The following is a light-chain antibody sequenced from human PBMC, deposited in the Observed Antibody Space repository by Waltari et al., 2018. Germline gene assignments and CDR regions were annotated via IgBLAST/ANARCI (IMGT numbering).Light chain of an antibody. J-gene: IGLJ2*01. CDR1: SSDVGRYKY. CDR3: CSYDGTYTL. CDR2: DVH. V-gene: IGLV2-11*01. Sequence: QSALTQPRSVSGSPGQSVTISCTGTSSDVGRYKYVSWYQQHPGKAPPLLIYDVHKRPSGVADRFSGSKSGNAASLTISRLQAEDETDYYCCSYDGTYTLFGGGTKLTVL.